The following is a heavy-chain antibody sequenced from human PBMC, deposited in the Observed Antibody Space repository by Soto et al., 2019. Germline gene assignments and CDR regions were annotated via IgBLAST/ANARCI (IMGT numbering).Heavy chain of an antibody. CDR2: IYSGGST. V-gene: IGHV3-53*04. J-gene: IGHJ6*03. CDR3: ARAPGGYSYGYYYYYMDV. CDR1: GFTVSSNY. D-gene: IGHD5-18*01. Sequence: PGGSLGLSCAASGFTVSSNYMSWVRQAPGKGLEWVSVIYSGGSTYYADSVKGRFTISRHNSKNTLYLQMNSLRAEDTAVYYCARAPGGYSYGYYYYYMDVWGKGTTVTVSS.